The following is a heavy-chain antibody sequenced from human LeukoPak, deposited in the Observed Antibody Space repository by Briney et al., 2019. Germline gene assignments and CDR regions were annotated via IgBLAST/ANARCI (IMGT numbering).Heavy chain of an antibody. Sequence: AGGSLRLSCVASGFTFSNYWMHWARHPPGKGLVWVSRIYVDGRTTNYAVSVKGRFTISRDNAKNTVYLEMNSLSVEDTATYYCIRDFRSADLWGQGTLVTVSA. V-gene: IGHV3-74*01. J-gene: IGHJ5*02. CDR3: IRDFRSADL. CDR2: IYVDGRTT. CDR1: GFTFSNYW.